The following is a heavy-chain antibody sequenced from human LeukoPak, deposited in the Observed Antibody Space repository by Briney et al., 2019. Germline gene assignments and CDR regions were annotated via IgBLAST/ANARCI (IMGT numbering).Heavy chain of an antibody. V-gene: IGHV3-21*01. CDR2: ISGSINYM. CDR1: GFTFSSFS. D-gene: IGHD3-10*01. Sequence: GGSLRLSCAASGFTFSSFSMNWVRQAPGKGLEWVSSISGSINYMYYADSVKGRFTISRDNAKNSLYLHMNSLRAEDTAVYYCARDRTPITMVRGVIIAPSGLDYWGQGTLVTVSS. J-gene: IGHJ4*02. CDR3: ARDRTPITMVRGVIIAPSGLDY.